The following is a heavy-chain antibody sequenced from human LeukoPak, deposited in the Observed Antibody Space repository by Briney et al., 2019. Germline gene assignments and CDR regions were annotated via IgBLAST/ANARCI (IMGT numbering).Heavy chain of an antibody. CDR3: ARGSGYDFWSGYYNDY. CDR1: GYTFTGYY. V-gene: IGHV1-2*02. J-gene: IGHJ4*02. Sequence: GASVKVSCKASGYTFTGYYMHWVRQAPGQGLEWMGWINPNSGGTNYAQKFQGRVTMTRDTSISTAYMELSRLRSDDTAVYYCARGSGYDFWSGYYNDYWGQGTLVTVSS. D-gene: IGHD3-3*01. CDR2: INPNSGGT.